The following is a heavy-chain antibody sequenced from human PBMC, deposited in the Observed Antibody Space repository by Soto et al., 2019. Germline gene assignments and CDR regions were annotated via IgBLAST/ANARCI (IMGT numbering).Heavy chain of an antibody. D-gene: IGHD3-22*01. CDR3: AKDNYYDSSGYDY. V-gene: IGHV3-30*18. CDR2: ISYDGSNK. CDR1: GFTFSSYG. J-gene: IGHJ4*02. Sequence: GGSLRLSCAASGFTFSSYGMHWVRQAPGKGLEWVAVISYDGSNKYYADSVKGRFTISRDNSKNTLYLQMNSLRAEDTAVYYCAKDNYYDSSGYDYWGQGTLVTVSS.